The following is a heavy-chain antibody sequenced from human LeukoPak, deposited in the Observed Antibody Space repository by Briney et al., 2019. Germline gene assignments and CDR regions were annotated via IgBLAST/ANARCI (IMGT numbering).Heavy chain of an antibody. CDR3: GKVDMATTKDY. Sequence: SVKVSCKAFGYTFTNLGITWVRQAPGQGLEWMGWISAYNGDTKYGQNFQGRVTMTTDTSTTTAYMDLRSLSSDDTAVYYCGKVDMATTKDYWGQGTLVTVSS. D-gene: IGHD5-24*01. CDR1: GYTFTNLG. CDR2: ISAYNGDT. J-gene: IGHJ4*02. V-gene: IGHV1-18*01.